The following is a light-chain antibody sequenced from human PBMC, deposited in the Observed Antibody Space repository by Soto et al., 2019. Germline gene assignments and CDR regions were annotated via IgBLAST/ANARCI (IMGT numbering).Light chain of an antibody. V-gene: IGKV3-20*01. CDR3: QHYGSLVLT. Sequence: EIVLTQSPGTLSLSPGERATLSCRASQSVSNTYLAWYQQKPGQAPRLLIYGASSRATGIPDRFSGSGSGTDFTLTISRLGPEDFAVYYCQHYGSLVLTFGGGTKVEIK. J-gene: IGKJ4*01. CDR1: QSVSNTY. CDR2: GAS.